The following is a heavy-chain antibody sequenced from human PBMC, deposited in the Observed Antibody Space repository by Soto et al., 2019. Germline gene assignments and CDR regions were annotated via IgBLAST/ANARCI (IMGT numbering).Heavy chain of an antibody. CDR1: GFTFSSYG. Sequence: QVQLVESGGGVVQPGRSLRLSCAASGFTFSSYGMHWVRQAPGKGLEWVAVISYDGSNKYYADSVKGRFTISRDNSKNTLYLQINSLRAEDTAVYYCAPWFGAFDYWGQVTLVTVAS. V-gene: IGHV3-30*03. CDR3: APWFGAFDY. CDR2: ISYDGSNK. D-gene: IGHD3-10*01. J-gene: IGHJ4*02.